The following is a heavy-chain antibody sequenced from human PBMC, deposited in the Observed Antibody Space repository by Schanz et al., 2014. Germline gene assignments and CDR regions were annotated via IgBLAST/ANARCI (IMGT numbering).Heavy chain of an antibody. Sequence: QVQLQQWGAGLLKPSETLSLTCAVYGGPFSGYFWSWIRQSPGKGLQWIGEIHHSGSIIYNPSLRSGATISMDTSKTPFFLKVPSVTAADTAVYYCARHLVNAYGMDVWGQGTAVTVSS. CDR3: ARHLVNAYGMDV. J-gene: IGHJ6*02. D-gene: IGHD3-3*02. V-gene: IGHV4-34*01. CDR2: IHHSGSI. CDR1: GGPFSGYF.